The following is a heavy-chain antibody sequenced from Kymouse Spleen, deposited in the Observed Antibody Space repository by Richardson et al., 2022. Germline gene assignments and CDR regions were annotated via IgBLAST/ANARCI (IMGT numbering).Heavy chain of an antibody. CDR3: AKDIRWEQDYYYGMDV. V-gene: IGHV3-9*01. Sequence: EVQLVESGGGLVQPGRSLRLSCAASGFTFDDYAMHWVRQAPGKGLEWVSGISWNSGSIGYADSVKGRFTISRDNAKNSLYLQMNSLRAEDTALYYCAKDIRWEQDYYYGMDVWGQGTTVTVSS. J-gene: IGHJ6*02. CDR2: ISWNSGSI. D-gene: IGHD1-26*01,IGHD4-23*01. CDR1: GFTFDDYA.